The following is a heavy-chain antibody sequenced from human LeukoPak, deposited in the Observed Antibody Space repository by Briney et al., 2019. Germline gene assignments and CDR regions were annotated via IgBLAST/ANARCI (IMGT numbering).Heavy chain of an antibody. CDR3: ARVFQAAAGTDY. CDR1: GYTFTSYG. CDR2: ISAYNGNI. D-gene: IGHD6-13*01. V-gene: IGHV1-18*01. J-gene: IGHJ4*02. Sequence: ASVKVSCKASGYTFTSYGISWVRQAPGQGLEWMGWISAYNGNINYAQKLQGRVTITADKSTSTAYMELSSLRSEDTAVYYCARVFQAAAGTDYWGQGTLVTVSS.